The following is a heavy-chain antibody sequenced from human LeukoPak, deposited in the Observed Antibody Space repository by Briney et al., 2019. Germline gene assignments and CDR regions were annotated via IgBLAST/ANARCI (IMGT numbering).Heavy chain of an antibody. CDR1: GGSISSGDYY. CDR3: ARGVSSRRSKLSGYLEDAFDI. CDR2: IYYSGST. J-gene: IGHJ3*02. Sequence: SETLSLTCTVSGGSISSGDYYWSWIRQPPGKGLEWIGYIYYSGSTYYNPSLKSRVTISVDTSKNQFSLKLSSVTAADTAVYYCARGVSSRRSKLSGYLEDAFDIWGQGTMVTVSS. V-gene: IGHV4-30-4*01. D-gene: IGHD5-12*01.